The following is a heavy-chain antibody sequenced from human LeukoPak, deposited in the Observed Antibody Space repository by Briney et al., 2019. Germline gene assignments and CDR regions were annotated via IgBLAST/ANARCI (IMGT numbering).Heavy chain of an antibody. CDR2: IYTSGST. J-gene: IGHJ3*02. D-gene: IGHD3-3*01. Sequence: PSETLSLTCTVSGGSISGYYWSWIGQPAGKGLEWIGRIYTSGSTNYNPSLKSRVTMSVDTSKNQFSLKLSSVTAADTAVYYCARESVTIFGVVIMNDGAFDIWGQGTMVTVSS. CDR3: ARESVTIFGVVIMNDGAFDI. V-gene: IGHV4-4*07. CDR1: GGSISGYY.